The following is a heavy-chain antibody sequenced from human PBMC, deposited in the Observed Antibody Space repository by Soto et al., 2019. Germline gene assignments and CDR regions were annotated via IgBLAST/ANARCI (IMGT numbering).Heavy chain of an antibody. D-gene: IGHD3-10*01. J-gene: IGHJ4*02. CDR1: GYTFTSYG. Sequence: QVQLVQSGAEVKKPGASVKVSCKASGYTFTSYGISWVRQAPGQGLEWMGWISAYNGNTNYAQKLQGRVTMTTDTSTSTAYMELRSLRSDDTAVYYCARASEGITMVRERGDYFDYWGQGTLVTVSS. CDR2: ISAYNGNT. V-gene: IGHV1-18*01. CDR3: ARASEGITMVRERGDYFDY.